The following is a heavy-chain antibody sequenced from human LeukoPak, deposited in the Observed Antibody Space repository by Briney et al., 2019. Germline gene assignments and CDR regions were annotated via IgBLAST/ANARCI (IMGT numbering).Heavy chain of an antibody. CDR1: GDTFSRYA. D-gene: IGHD3-16*01. CDR2: IIPVLSTA. J-gene: IGHJ6*03. Sequence: ASVKVSFKASGDTFSRYAISWVRQAPGQGLEWMGGIIPVLSTANYAQKFQDRVTITADESTSTTYMELSSLKSEDTAVYYCATTGGDIYYYYMDVWGKGTTVTISS. CDR3: ATTGGDIYYYYMDV. V-gene: IGHV1-69*13.